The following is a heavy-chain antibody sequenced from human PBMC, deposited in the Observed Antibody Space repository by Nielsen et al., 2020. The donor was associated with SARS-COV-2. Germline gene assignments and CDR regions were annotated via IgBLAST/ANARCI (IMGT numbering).Heavy chain of an antibody. J-gene: IGHJ6*02. CDR3: ARRTRYCSSTSCRSYYYGMDV. D-gene: IGHD2-2*01. Sequence: WIRQPPGKGLEWVSYISSSSTIYYADSVKGRFTISRDNAKNSLYLQMNSLRDEDTAVYYCARRTRYCSSTSCRSYYYGMDVWGQGTTVTVSS. CDR2: ISSSSTI. V-gene: IGHV3-48*02.